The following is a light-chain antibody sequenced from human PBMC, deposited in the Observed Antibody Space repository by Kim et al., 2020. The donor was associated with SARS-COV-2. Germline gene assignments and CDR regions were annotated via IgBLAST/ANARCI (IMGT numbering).Light chain of an antibody. Sequence: SYELTQPPSVSVSPGQTASITCSGDKLGDKYACWYQQKAGQSAVLVIYQDSKRPSGIPERFSGSNSGNTATLTISGTQAMDEADYYCQAWDSSVVFGGGT. CDR3: QAWDSSVV. CDR1: KLGDKY. CDR2: QDS. J-gene: IGLJ2*01. V-gene: IGLV3-1*01.